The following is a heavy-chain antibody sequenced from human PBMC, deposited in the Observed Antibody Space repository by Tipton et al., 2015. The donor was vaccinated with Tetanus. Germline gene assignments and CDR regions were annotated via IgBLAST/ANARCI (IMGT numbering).Heavy chain of an antibody. Sequence: PGLVKPSGTLSLTCNVSGGSITSYFWSWIRQAPGKGLEWIGYIYSSGSTNYNPSLKSRVTMSVDTARNQISLKLTSVSAADTAVYYCARAAIQLFDQWGQGSLVTVSS. D-gene: IGHD5-18*01. V-gene: IGHV4-59*01. CDR3: ARAAIQLFDQ. J-gene: IGHJ4*02. CDR1: GGSITSYF. CDR2: IYSSGST.